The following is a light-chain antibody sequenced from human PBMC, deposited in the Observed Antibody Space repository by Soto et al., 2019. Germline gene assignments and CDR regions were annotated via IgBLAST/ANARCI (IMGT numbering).Light chain of an antibody. CDR2: AAS. CDR3: QQSYSTPPIT. J-gene: IGKJ5*01. V-gene: IGKV1-39*01. CDR1: QNIANY. Sequence: DIQMTQSPSSLSASLGARVTITCRASQNIANYLNWYQQKPGKAPKVLIYAASRLQSGVPSRFSGSGSGTDFTLTISSLQPEDFAIYYCQQSYSTPPITFGQGTRWR.